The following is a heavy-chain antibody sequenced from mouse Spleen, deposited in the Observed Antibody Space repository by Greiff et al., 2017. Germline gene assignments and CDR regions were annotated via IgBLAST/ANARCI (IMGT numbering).Heavy chain of an antibody. CDR3: AKNENYDYDWFAY. Sequence: QVQLQQSGPGLVQPSQSLSITCTVSGFSLTSYGVHWVRQSPGKGLEWLGVIWRGGSTDYNAAFMSRLSITKDNSKSQVFFKMNSLQADDTAIYYCAKNENYDYDWFAYWGQGTLVTVSA. CDR2: IWRGGST. CDR1: GFSLTSYG. V-gene: IGHV2-5*01. D-gene: IGHD2-4*01. J-gene: IGHJ3*01.